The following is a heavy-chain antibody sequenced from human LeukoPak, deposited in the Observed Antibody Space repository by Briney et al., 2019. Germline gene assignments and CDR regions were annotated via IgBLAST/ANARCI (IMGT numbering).Heavy chain of an antibody. V-gene: IGHV3-13*04. Sequence: AGGSLRLSCAASGFTFSSYDMHWVRQATGKGLEWVSAIGTAGDTYYPGSVKGRFTISRENAKNSLYLQMNSLRAGDTAVYYCARGVDSSGYYDYWGQGTLVTVSS. CDR2: IGTAGDT. CDR3: ARGVDSSGYYDY. J-gene: IGHJ4*02. D-gene: IGHD3-22*01. CDR1: GFTFSSYD.